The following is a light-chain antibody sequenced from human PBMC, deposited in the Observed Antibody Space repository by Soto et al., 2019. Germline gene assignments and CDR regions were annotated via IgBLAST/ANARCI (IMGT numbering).Light chain of an antibody. Sequence: EIVLTQSPGTLSLSPGERATLSCRASQNINSRYLAWYQQKPGQAPRLRIYGTSSRATGIPDRLSGSGSGTAFTLTISRLEPEDFAVYYCQQFGSSPGFTFGPGTKVDIK. V-gene: IGKV3-20*01. J-gene: IGKJ3*01. CDR2: GTS. CDR1: QNINSRY. CDR3: QQFGSSPGFT.